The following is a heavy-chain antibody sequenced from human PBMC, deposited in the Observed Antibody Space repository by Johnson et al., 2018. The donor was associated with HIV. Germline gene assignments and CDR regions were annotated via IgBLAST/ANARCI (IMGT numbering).Heavy chain of an antibody. CDR2: ISGSGGST. J-gene: IGHJ3*02. V-gene: IGHV3-23*01. CDR1: GFTFSSYA. CDR3: AKGGFSGSPWGDAFDI. Sequence: VQLLESGGGLVQPGGSLTLSCAASGFTFSSYAMSWVRQAPGKGLEWVSAISGSGGSTYYADSVKGRFTISRDNSKNTLYLQMNSLRAEDTAVYYCAKGGFSGSPWGDAFDIWGQGTMVTVSS. D-gene: IGHD1-26*01.